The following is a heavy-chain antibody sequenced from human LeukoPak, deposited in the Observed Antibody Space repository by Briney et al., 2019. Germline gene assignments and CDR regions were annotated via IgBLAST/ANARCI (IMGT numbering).Heavy chain of an antibody. CDR1: GYTFTGYY. CDR3: ARDGPLLGYCSSTSCWYNWFDP. D-gene: IGHD2-2*01. Sequence: GASVKVSCKASGYTFTGYYMHWVRQAPGQGLEWMGWINPNSGGTNYAQKFQGRVTMTRDTSISTAYMELSRLRSDDTAVYYCARDGPLLGYCSSTSCWYNWFDPWAQGTLVAVSS. CDR2: INPNSGGT. J-gene: IGHJ5*02. V-gene: IGHV1-2*02.